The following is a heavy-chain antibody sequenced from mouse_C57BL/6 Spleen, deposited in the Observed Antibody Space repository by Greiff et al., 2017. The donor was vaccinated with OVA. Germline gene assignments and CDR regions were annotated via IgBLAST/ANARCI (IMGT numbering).Heavy chain of an antibody. CDR2: IDPSDSET. D-gene: IGHD1-1*01. CDR3: ARMTTVVATDYAMDY. Sequence: QVQLQQPGAELVRPGSSVKLSCKASGYTFTSYWMHWVKQRPIQGLEWIGNIDPSDSETHYNQKFKDKATLTVDKSSSTAYMQLSSLTSEDSAVYYCARMTTVVATDYAMDYWGQGTSVTVSA. V-gene: IGHV1-52*01. CDR1: GYTFTSYW. J-gene: IGHJ4*01.